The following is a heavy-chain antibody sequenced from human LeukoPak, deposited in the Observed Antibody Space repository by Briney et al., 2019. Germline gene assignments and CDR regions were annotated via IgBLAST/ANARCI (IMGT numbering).Heavy chain of an antibody. V-gene: IGHV3-11*06. J-gene: IGHJ3*02. CDR1: GFTFSDYY. CDR2: ISSSSSYI. D-gene: IGHD3-10*01. Sequence: GGSLRLSCAASGFTFSDYYMSWIRQAPGKGLEWVSSISSSSSYIYYADSVKGRFTISRDNAKNSLYLQMNSLRAEDTAVYYCARGLLEWFGESRGAFDIWGQGTMVTVSS. CDR3: ARGLLEWFGESRGAFDI.